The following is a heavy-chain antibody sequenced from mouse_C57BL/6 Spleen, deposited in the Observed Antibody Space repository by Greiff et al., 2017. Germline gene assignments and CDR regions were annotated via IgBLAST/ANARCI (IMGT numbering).Heavy chain of an antibody. D-gene: IGHD2-3*01. CDR3: ARKNLYAYFDY. V-gene: IGHV1-82*01. CDR1: GYAFSSSW. Sequence: QVQLQQSGPELVKPGASVKISCKASGYAFSSSWMNWVKQRPGKGLEWIGRIYPGDGDTNYNGKFKGKATLTADKSSSTAYMQLSSLTSEDSAVYFCARKNLYAYFDYWGQGTTLTVSS. CDR2: IYPGDGDT. J-gene: IGHJ2*01.